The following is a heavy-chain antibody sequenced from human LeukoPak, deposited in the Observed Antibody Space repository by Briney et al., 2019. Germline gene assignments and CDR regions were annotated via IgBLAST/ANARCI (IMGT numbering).Heavy chain of an antibody. Sequence: PSETLSLTCAVSGASISSGDYSWSWIRQPPGKGLEWIGYIYHSGSTYYNPSLKSRVTISVDTSKNQFSLKLSSVTAADTAVYYCARDYSGYDLNPFDYWGQGTLVTVSS. CDR2: IYHSGST. D-gene: IGHD5-12*01. J-gene: IGHJ4*02. CDR3: ARDYSGYDLNPFDY. V-gene: IGHV4-30-2*01. CDR1: GASISSGDYS.